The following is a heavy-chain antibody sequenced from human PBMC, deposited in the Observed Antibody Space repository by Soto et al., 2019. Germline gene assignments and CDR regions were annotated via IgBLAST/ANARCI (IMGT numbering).Heavy chain of an antibody. J-gene: IGHJ6*02. CDR3: ARDPAYSSTYYYYGMDV. CDR1: GFTFSSYG. CDR2: IWYDGSNK. V-gene: IGHV3-33*01. Sequence: HPGGSLRLSCAASGFTFSSYGMHWVRQAPGKGLEWVAVIWYDGSNKYYADSVKGRFTISRDNSKNTLYLQMNSLRAEDTAVYYCARDPAYSSTYYYYGMDVWGQGTTVTVSS. D-gene: IGHD6-13*01.